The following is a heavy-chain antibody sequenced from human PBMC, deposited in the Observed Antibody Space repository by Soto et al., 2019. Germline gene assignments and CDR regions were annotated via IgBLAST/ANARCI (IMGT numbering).Heavy chain of an antibody. J-gene: IGHJ4*02. D-gene: IGHD4-17*01. CDR2: INHSGNT. Sequence: QVQLQQWGAGLLKPSETLSLTCAVYGGSFSGYYWSWIRQPPGKGLEWIGEINHSGNTNYNPSLKSRVTISVDTSKTQFSLKLSSVTAADTAVYYCARGRRTAVTLDYWGQGTLVTVSS. V-gene: IGHV4-34*01. CDR1: GGSFSGYY. CDR3: ARGRRTAVTLDY.